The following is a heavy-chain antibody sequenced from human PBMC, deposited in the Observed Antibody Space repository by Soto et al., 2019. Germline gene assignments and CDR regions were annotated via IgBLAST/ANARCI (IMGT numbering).Heavy chain of an antibody. CDR2: IYYSGST. J-gene: IGHJ4*02. CDR3: ARTTIGGDWGY. D-gene: IGHD2-21*02. V-gene: IGHV4-59*01. CDR1: GGSITNNY. Sequence: QVQLQESGPGLVKPSETLSLTCTVSGGSITNNYWNWIRQPPGKGLEWIGYIYYSGSTNYNPSLKSRVTISVDTSKNQISLKLSSVTAADTAVYYCARTTIGGDWGYWGQGILVTVSS.